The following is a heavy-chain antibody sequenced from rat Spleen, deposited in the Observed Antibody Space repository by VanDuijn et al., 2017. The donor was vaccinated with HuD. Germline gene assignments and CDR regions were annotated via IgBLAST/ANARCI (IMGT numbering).Heavy chain of an antibody. CDR3: ARAGYNNYPYYYVMDA. CDR2: INSAGST. D-gene: IGHD1-10*01. Sequence: EVQLQESGPGLVKPSQSLSLTCSVTGYSITSSYRWNWIRKFPGNKLEWMGYINSAGSTNYNPSLKSRISITRDTSKNQFFLQVNSVTTEDTATYYCARAGYNNYPYYYVMDAWGQGASVTVSS. V-gene: IGHV3-3*01. CDR1: GYSITSSYR. J-gene: IGHJ4*01.